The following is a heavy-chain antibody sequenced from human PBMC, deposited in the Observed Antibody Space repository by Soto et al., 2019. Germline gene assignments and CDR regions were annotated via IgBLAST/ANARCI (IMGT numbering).Heavy chain of an antibody. CDR2: ISPDGSRT. V-gene: IGHV3-74*01. CDR1: GFTFSSYW. Sequence: EVQLVESGGGLVQPGGSLRLSCAGSGFTFSSYWMHWVHQTPGEGLVWVSRISPDGSRTSYADSVKGRFTISRDNAENTLYLQMNSLRAEDTAVYYCARVGQGQYYFDYWGQGTLVTVSS. CDR3: ARVGQGQYYFDY. J-gene: IGHJ4*02.